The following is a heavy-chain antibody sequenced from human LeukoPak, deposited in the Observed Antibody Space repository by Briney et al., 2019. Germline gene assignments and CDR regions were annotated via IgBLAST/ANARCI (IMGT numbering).Heavy chain of an antibody. D-gene: IGHD3-22*01. CDR1: GFTFDDYA. J-gene: IGHJ4*02. CDR3: AKGAGSYYDSSGPYYFDY. V-gene: IGHV3-9*01. CDR2: ISWNSGSI. Sequence: PGGSLRLSCAASGFTFDDYAMHWVRQAPGKGLEWVSGISWNSGSIGYADSAKGRFTISRDNAKNSLYLQMNSLRAEDTALYYCAKGAGSYYDSSGPYYFDYWGQGTLVTVSS.